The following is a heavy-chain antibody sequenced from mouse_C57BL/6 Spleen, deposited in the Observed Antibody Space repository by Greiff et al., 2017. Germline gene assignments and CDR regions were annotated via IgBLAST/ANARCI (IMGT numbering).Heavy chain of an antibody. V-gene: IGHV1-42*01. CDR3: ARGDYGNAWFAY. Sequence: VQLKQSGPELEKPGASVKISCKASGYSFTGYYMNWVKQSPEKSLEWIGEINPSTGGTTYNQKFKAKATLTVDKSASTAYMQLKSLTSEDSAVYYCARGDYGNAWFAYWGQGTLVTVSA. CDR2: INPSTGGT. CDR1: GYSFTGYY. D-gene: IGHD2-1*01. J-gene: IGHJ3*01.